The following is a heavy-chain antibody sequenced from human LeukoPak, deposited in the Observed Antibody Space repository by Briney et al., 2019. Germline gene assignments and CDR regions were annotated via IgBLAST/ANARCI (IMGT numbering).Heavy chain of an antibody. Sequence: GGSLRLSCATSGFTFSSYSMIWVRQAPGKGLEWVSSISSSTTYKYYADSVKGRFSISRDNAKNSLHLQMNTLRAEDTAIYYCAKDRTVGASYWYFDLWGRGTLVTVSS. V-gene: IGHV3-21*04. J-gene: IGHJ2*01. CDR3: AKDRTVGASYWYFDL. D-gene: IGHD1-26*01. CDR2: ISSSTTYK. CDR1: GFTFSSYS.